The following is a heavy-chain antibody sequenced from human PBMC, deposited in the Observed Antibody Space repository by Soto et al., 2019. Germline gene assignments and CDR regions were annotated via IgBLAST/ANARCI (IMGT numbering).Heavy chain of an antibody. D-gene: IGHD6-13*01. CDR3: ARDDPVRYSSND. Sequence: WWSLRLSCSASVFTGSSNYMSWFRQAPGKGLEWVSVIYSGGSTYYADSVKGRFTISRDNSKNTLYLQMNSLRAEDTAVYYCARDDPVRYSSNDWGQGTLVTVSS. J-gene: IGHJ4*02. V-gene: IGHV3-53*01. CDR1: VFTGSSNY. CDR2: IYSGGST.